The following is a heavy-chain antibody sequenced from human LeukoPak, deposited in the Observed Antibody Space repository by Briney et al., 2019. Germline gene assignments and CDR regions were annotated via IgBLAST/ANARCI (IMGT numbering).Heavy chain of an antibody. V-gene: IGHV1-46*01. CDR3: ARGEGRWDGFDI. D-gene: IGHD1-26*01. CDR1: GYTFTTYY. J-gene: IGHJ3*02. CDR2: INPSGGTT. Sequence: ASVKVSCRASGYTFTTYYMHWVRQAPGQGLEWMGIINPSGGTTNYAQKFQGRVTMTRDTSTSTVYMELSSLRSEDTAVYHCARGEGRWDGFDIWGQGTMVTVSS.